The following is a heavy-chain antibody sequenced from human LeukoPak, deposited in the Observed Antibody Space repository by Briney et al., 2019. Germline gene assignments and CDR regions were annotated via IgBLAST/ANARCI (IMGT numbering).Heavy chain of an antibody. CDR3: ARTYCSPTSCFSIAFDL. J-gene: IGHJ3*01. CDR1: GFTFYNYW. D-gene: IGHD2-2*01. Sequence: GGSLRLSCAASGFTFYNYWMHWVRQAPGKGLKWISRINNPGSSATYAGALKGRFTMSRDNGKNTVHLQMDGLRADDTAIYYCARTYCSPTSCFSIAFDLWGQGTMVTVSS. CDR2: INNPGSSA. V-gene: IGHV3-74*03.